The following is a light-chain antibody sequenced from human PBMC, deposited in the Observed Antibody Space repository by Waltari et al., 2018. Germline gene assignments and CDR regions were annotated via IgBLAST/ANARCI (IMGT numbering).Light chain of an antibody. Sequence: SYVLPQPPSVPVAPGNTATMHCGGTHIGSKDGHWYQQKPGQAPMLGVHEDSDRPPGIPDRFSGSNSGNTATLTISRVEAGDEADYYCQVWDRSYDQWVFGGGTKLTVL. CDR1: HIGSKD. CDR3: QVWDRSYDQWV. V-gene: IGLV3-21*03. J-gene: IGLJ3*02. CDR2: EDS.